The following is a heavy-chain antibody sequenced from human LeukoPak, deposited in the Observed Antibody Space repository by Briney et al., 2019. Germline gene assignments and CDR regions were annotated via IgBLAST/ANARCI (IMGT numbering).Heavy chain of an antibody. Sequence: SETLSLTCTVSGGSISSYYWSWIRQPPGKGLEWIGYIYYSGSTNYNPSLKSRVTISVDTSKNQFSLKLSSVTAADTAVYYCASSSPGYYYYYGMDVWGQGTTVTASS. V-gene: IGHV4-59*08. D-gene: IGHD2-2*01. CDR2: IYYSGST. CDR3: ASSSPGYYYYYGMDV. J-gene: IGHJ6*02. CDR1: GGSISSYY.